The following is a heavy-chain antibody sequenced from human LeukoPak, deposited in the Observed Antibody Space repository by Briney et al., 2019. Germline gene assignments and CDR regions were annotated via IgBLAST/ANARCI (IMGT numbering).Heavy chain of an antibody. D-gene: IGHD3-22*01. V-gene: IGHV4-61*01. Sequence: SETLSLTCTVSGGSVSSGSYYWSWIQQPPGKGLEWIGYIYYSGSTNYNPSLKSRVTISVDTSKNQFSLKLSSVTAADTAVYYCARGDDYYDSSGYYRWFDPWGQGTLVTVSS. CDR3: ARGDDYYDSSGYYRWFDP. J-gene: IGHJ5*02. CDR2: IYYSGST. CDR1: GGSVSSGSYY.